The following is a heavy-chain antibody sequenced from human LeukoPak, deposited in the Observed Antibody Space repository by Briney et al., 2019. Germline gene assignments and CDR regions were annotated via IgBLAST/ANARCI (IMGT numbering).Heavy chain of an antibody. CDR2: ISSSSSYI. CDR3: ARVAHFDRGMDV. CDR1: GFTFSSYW. Sequence: GGSLRLSCAASGFTFSSYWMHWVRQAPGKGLEWVSSISSSSSYIYHADSVKGRFTISRDNTKKTLYLEMNSLRAEDTAVYFCARVAHFDRGMDVWGQGTTVTVSS. J-gene: IGHJ6*02. D-gene: IGHD3-9*01. V-gene: IGHV3-21*01.